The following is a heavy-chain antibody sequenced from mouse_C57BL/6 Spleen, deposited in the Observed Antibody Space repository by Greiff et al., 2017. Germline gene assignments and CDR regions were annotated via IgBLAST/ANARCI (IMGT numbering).Heavy chain of an antibody. CDR3: ARPDGSSYWYFDV. CDR2: INPSSGYT. Sequence: VKLMESGAELAKPGASVKLSCKASGYTFTSYWMHWVKQRPGQGLEWIGYINPSSGYTKYNQKFKDKASLTADKSSSTAYMQLSSLTYEDSAVYYCARPDGSSYWYFDVWGTGTTVTVSS. CDR1: GYTFTSYW. V-gene: IGHV1-7*01. D-gene: IGHD1-1*01. J-gene: IGHJ1*03.